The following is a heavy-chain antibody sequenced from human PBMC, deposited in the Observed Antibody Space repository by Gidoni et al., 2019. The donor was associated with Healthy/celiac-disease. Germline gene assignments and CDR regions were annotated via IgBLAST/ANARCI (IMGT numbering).Heavy chain of an antibody. CDR1: GFTFSSYE. CDR3: ARVAAARVFDY. J-gene: IGHJ4*02. Sequence: EVQLVESGGGLVQPGGSLRLSCAASGFTFSSYELNWVRQAPGKGLEWVSYISSSGSTIYYADSVKGRFTISRDNAKNSLYLQMNSLRAEDTAVYYCARVAAARVFDYWGQGTLVTVSS. D-gene: IGHD6-13*01. CDR2: ISSSGSTI. V-gene: IGHV3-48*03.